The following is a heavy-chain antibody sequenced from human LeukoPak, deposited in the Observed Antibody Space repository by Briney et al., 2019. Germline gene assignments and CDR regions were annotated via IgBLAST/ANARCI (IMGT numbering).Heavy chain of an antibody. V-gene: IGHV3-30*02. Sequence: GGSLRLSCAASGFTFSSYGMHWVRQAPGKGLEWVAFIRYDGSNKYYADSVKGRFTISRDNSKNTLYLQMNSLRAEDTAVYYCAKDSTIFGVVISEDDAFDIWGQGTMVTVSS. J-gene: IGHJ3*02. CDR2: IRYDGSNK. D-gene: IGHD3-3*01. CDR3: AKDSTIFGVVISEDDAFDI. CDR1: GFTFSSYG.